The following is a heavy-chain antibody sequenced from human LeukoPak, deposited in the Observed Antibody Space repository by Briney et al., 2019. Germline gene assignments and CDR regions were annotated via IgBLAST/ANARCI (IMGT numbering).Heavy chain of an antibody. Sequence: SETLSLTCTVSDSSIRSNYLWGWIRQPPGKGLEWIGNVDQSGSTYCNPSLKSRATISLDTSKKQFSLKLTSVTAADTAVYYCASVGASHYGDWFFDYWGQEPWSPSPQ. D-gene: IGHD4-17*01. CDR1: DSSIRSNYL. J-gene: IGHJ4*01. V-gene: IGHV4-38-2*02. CDR2: VDQSGST. CDR3: ASVGASHYGDWFFDY.